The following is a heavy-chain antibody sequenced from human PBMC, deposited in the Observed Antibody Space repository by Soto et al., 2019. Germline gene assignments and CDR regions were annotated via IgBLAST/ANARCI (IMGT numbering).Heavy chain of an antibody. CDR1: GYTFTGYY. CDR3: ARALSGYDFWSGYPNWFDP. CDR2: INPNSGGT. Sequence: ASVKVSCKASGYTFTGYYMHWVRQAPGQGLEWMGWINPNSGGTNYAQKFQGWVTMTRDTSISTAYMELGRLRSDDTAVYYCARALSGYDFWSGYPNWFDPWGQGTLVTVSS. D-gene: IGHD3-3*01. J-gene: IGHJ5*02. V-gene: IGHV1-2*04.